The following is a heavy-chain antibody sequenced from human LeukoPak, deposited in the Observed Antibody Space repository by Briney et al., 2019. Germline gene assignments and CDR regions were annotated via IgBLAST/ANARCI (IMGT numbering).Heavy chain of an antibody. V-gene: IGHV4-34*01. CDR2: VTHGGGT. D-gene: IGHD6-13*01. J-gene: IGHJ4*01. Sequence: NPSETLSLTCAAYGDSFTSYYWSWIRQPPGKGLEWIGQVTHGGGTNYNPSLKSRVTISADTSRNQFSLKLSSVTAADTAVYFCGGGGTIAAAGVDYWGHGTLVTVSS. CDR1: GDSFTSYY. CDR3: GGGGTIAAAGVDY.